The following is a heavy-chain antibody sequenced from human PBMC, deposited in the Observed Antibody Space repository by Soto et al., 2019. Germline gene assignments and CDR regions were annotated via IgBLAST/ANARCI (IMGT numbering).Heavy chain of an antibody. J-gene: IGHJ4*02. CDR2: VSAYNGNT. V-gene: IGHV1-18*01. D-gene: IGHD3-10*01. Sequence: ASVKVSCKASGYSFTSYGISWVRQAPGQGLEWMGWVSAYNGNTNYAQKLQGRVTMTRNTAISTAYMELSSLRSEDTAVYYCARSVGGSNVNFDYWGQGTLVTVSS. CDR3: ARSVGGSNVNFDY. CDR1: GYSFTSYG.